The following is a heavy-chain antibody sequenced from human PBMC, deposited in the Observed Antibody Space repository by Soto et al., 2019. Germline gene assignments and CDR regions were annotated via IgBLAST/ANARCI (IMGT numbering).Heavy chain of an antibody. J-gene: IGHJ6*02. CDR1: GFTFSSYS. Sequence: PGGSLRLSCAASGFTFSSYSMNWVRQAPGKGLEWVSYISSSNSTIYYADSVKGRFTISRDNTKNSLYLQMNSLRDEDTAVYYCARDNCSGGSCYHYYYYCGMDVWGQGTTVTVS. V-gene: IGHV3-48*02. CDR2: ISSSNSTI. D-gene: IGHD2-15*01. CDR3: ARDNCSGGSCYHYYYYCGMDV.